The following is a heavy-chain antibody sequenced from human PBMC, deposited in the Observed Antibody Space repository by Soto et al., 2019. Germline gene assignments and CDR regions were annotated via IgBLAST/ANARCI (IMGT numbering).Heavy chain of an antibody. V-gene: IGHV3-23*01. CDR1: GFTFSSYA. J-gene: IGHJ4*02. CDR2: INGSGGST. D-gene: IGHD3-3*01. Sequence: GGSLRLSCAASGFTFSSYAMSWVRQAPGKGLEWVSAINGSGGSTYYADSVKGRFTISRDNSKNTLYLQMNSLRAEDTAVYYCAKGDVLRFLEWLPQFDYWGQGTLVTVSS. CDR3: AKGDVLRFLEWLPQFDY.